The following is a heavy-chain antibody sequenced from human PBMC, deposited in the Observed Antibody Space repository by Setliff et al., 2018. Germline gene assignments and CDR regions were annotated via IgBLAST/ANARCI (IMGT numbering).Heavy chain of an antibody. D-gene: IGHD3-9*01. J-gene: IGHJ4*02. Sequence: PSETLSLTCNVSGGSVSSGSYYWGWIRQPPGKGLEWIGTVYYTGSTYYNPSLKSRVTIAVDAPDNHFSLKLRSVTAADTAVYYCARAPNDFGVDWLFNNYFDYWGQGTLVTVSS. CDR3: ARAPNDFGVDWLFNNYFDY. CDR1: GGSVSSGSYY. CDR2: VYYTGST. V-gene: IGHV4-39*02.